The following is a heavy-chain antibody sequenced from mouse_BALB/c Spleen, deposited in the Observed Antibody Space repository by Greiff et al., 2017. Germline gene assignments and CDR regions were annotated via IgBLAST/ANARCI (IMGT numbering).Heavy chain of an antibody. J-gene: IGHJ2*01. Sequence: QVQLQQSGAELMKPGASVKISCKATGYTFSSYWIEWVKQRPGHGLEWIGEILPGSGSTNYNEKFKGKATFTADTSSNTAYMQLSSLTSEDSAVYYCARQLGLPYYFDYWGQGTTLTVSS. CDR1: GYTFSSYW. D-gene: IGHD3-1*01. CDR3: ARQLGLPYYFDY. V-gene: IGHV1-9*01. CDR2: ILPGSGST.